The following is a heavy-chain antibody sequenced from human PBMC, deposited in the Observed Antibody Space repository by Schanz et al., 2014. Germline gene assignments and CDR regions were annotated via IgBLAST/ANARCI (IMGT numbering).Heavy chain of an antibody. CDR2: INSDGSTT. CDR1: GFTFSSYW. J-gene: IGHJ6*02. Sequence: EIHLVESGGGLVMPGGSLRLSCAASGFTFSSYWMHWVRQAPGKGLVWVSRINSDGSTTIYADSVKGRFTISRDNAKNTLYLQMNSLRAEDTAVYYCARPLGPNYYYYGLDVWGQGTTVTVSS. CDR3: ARPLGPNYYYYGLDV. V-gene: IGHV3-74*02.